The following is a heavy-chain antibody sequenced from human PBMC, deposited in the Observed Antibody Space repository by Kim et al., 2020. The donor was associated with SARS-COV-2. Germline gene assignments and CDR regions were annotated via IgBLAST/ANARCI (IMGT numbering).Heavy chain of an antibody. CDR2: IYYSGST. D-gene: IGHD6-13*01. CDR3: ARDRGSSWYGGWFDP. CDR1: GGSISSYY. V-gene: IGHV4-59*13. Sequence: SETLSLTCTVSGGSISSYYWSWIRQPPGKGLEWIGYIYYSGSTNYNPSLKSRVTISVDTSKNQFSLKLSSVTAADTAVYYCARDRGSSWYGGWFDPWGQGTLVTVSS. J-gene: IGHJ5*02.